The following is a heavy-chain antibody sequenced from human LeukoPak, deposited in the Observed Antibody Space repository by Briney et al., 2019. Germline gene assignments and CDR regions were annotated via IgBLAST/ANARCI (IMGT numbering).Heavy chain of an antibody. CDR1: GFTFMSYA. V-gene: IGHV3-23*01. J-gene: IGHJ4*02. CDR2: ISGSDSSTYYTDSAEGST. D-gene: IGHD2-8*01. Sequence: GGSLRLSCEASGFTFMSYAMSWVRQPPGKGLQWVSGISGSDSSTYYTDSAEGSTYYTDSAEGRFTISRDNSKNTVYLQINSLRAEDTAVYYCAKCMSATGVCLNFDSWGQGILVTVSS. CDR3: AKCMSATGVCLNFDS.